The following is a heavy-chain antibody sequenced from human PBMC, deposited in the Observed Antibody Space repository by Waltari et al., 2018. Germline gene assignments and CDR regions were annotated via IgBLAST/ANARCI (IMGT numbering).Heavy chain of an antibody. V-gene: IGHV3-33*01. Sequence: QVQLVESGGGVVQPGRSLRLSCAVSGFTFSSYGMHWARQAPGMGVEWVAVIWYDGSNKFYADSLKGRFTISRDNSKNTLYLQMNSVRAEDTAVYYCARDLSSGSSAFDIWGQGTMVTVSS. D-gene: IGHD3-16*02. CDR1: GFTFSSYG. CDR3: ARDLSSGSSAFDI. CDR2: IWYDGSNK. J-gene: IGHJ3*02.